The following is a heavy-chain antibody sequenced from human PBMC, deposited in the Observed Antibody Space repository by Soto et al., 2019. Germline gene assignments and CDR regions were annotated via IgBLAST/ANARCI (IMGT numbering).Heavy chain of an antibody. CDR2: IKQDGSEK. V-gene: IGHV3-7*03. J-gene: IGHJ6*02. CDR3: ARGGYYYDSSGSDV. Sequence: GGSLRLSCAASGFTFSSYWMSWVRQAPGKGLEWVANIKQDGSEKYYVDSVKGRFTISRDNAKNSLYLQMNSPRAEDTAVYYCARGGYYYDSSGSDVWGQGTTVTVSS. CDR1: GFTFSSYW. D-gene: IGHD3-22*01.